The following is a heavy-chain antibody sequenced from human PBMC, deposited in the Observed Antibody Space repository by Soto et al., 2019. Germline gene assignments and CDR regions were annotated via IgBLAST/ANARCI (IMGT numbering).Heavy chain of an antibody. D-gene: IGHD6-13*01. CDR3: ARDRMYSSSWFS. CDR2: IWYDGSNK. V-gene: IGHV3-33*01. Sequence: QVQLVESGGGVVQPGRSLRLSCAASGFTFSSYGMHWVRQAPGKGLEWVAVIWYDGSNKYYAESVKGRFTISRDNSKNTLYLQMNSLRAEDTAVYYCARDRMYSSSWFSWGQGTLVTVSS. CDR1: GFTFSSYG. J-gene: IGHJ5*02.